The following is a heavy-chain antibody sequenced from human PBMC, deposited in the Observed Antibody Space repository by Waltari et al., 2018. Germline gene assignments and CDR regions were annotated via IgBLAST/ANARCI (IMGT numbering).Heavy chain of an antibody. V-gene: IGHV1-69*01. J-gene: IGHJ3*02. CDR1: GGTFSSYA. Sequence: QVQLVQSGAEVKKPGSSVKVSCKASGGTFSSYAIIWVRQAPGQGLEWMGGIMPSFGTASEAQKIQGRVTITADESTSTAYRELGGLRTEDTAVYYCARGVGWEHTDAFDIWGQGTMVTVSS. D-gene: IGHD1-26*01. CDR2: IMPSFGTA. CDR3: ARGVGWEHTDAFDI.